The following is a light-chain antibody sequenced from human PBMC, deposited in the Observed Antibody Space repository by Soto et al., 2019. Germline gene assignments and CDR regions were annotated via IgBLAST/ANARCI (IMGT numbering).Light chain of an antibody. CDR2: EVR. J-gene: IGLJ3*02. Sequence: QSALTQPASVSGSPGQSITISCTGTSSDIGSGYAYVSWYQQHPGKAPKVIIYEVRHRPSTVSSRFSGSRSGNTASLTISGLQAEDEAHYYCSSYTTYDTVVFGRGTKVTVL. V-gene: IGLV2-14*01. CDR3: SSYTTYDTVV. CDR1: SSDIGSGYAY.